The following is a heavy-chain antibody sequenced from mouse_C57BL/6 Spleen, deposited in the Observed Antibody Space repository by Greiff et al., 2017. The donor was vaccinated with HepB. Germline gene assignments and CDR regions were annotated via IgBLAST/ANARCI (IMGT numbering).Heavy chain of an antibody. CDR2: INPNNGGT. CDR3: ARPYGSSAYYFDY. CDR1: GYTFTDYN. J-gene: IGHJ2*01. D-gene: IGHD1-1*01. Sequence: EVNLVESGPELVKPGASVKIPCKASGYTFTDYNMDWVKQSHGKSLEWIGDINPNNGGTIYNQKFKGKATLTVDKSSSTAYMELRSLTSEDTAVYYCARPYGSSAYYFDYWGQGTTLTVSS. V-gene: IGHV1-18*01.